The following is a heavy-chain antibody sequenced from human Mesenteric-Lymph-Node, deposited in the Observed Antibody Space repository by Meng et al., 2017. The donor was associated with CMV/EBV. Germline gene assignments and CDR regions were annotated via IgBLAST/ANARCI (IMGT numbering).Heavy chain of an antibody. CDR2: IYRGDST. CDR1: GFPVSSTY. Sequence: GGSLRLSCAASGFPVSSTYMSWVRQAPGKGLEWVSAIYRGDSTYYADSVKGGFTISRDNSENTLYLQMSSLRIEDTAGYYCARDGGTTSPGGFDVWGQGTMVTVSS. V-gene: IGHV3-66*01. CDR3: ARDGGTTSPGGFDV. D-gene: IGHD2-15*01. J-gene: IGHJ3*01.